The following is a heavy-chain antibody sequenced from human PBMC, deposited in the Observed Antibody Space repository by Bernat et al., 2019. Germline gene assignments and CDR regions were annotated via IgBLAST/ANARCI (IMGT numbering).Heavy chain of an antibody. Sequence: EVQLVQSGAEVKKPGESLKISCKGSGYSFTSYWIGWVRQMPGKGLEWMGIIYPGDSDTRYSPSFQGKVTISADKSISTAYLQWSSLKASDTAMYYCAIRPSSSSWYFNWYFDLWGRGTLVTVPS. J-gene: IGHJ2*01. D-gene: IGHD6-13*01. V-gene: IGHV5-51*01. CDR3: AIRPSSSSWYFNWYFDL. CDR1: GYSFTSYW. CDR2: IYPGDSDT.